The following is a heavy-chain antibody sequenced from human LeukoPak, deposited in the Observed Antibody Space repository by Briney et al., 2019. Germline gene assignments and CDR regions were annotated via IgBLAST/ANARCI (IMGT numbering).Heavy chain of an antibody. CDR1: GFTVSNYA. CDR3: AKTLVLMVYAPFDY. D-gene: IGHD2-8*01. V-gene: IGHV3-23*01. Sequence: GGSLRLSCAASGFTVSNYAMGWVRQAPEKGLEWVSGIGGSSGSTYYADSVKGRFTISTDNSKNTLYLQMNSLRAEDTAVYYCAKTLVLMVYAPFDYWGQGTLVTVSS. J-gene: IGHJ4*02. CDR2: IGGSSGST.